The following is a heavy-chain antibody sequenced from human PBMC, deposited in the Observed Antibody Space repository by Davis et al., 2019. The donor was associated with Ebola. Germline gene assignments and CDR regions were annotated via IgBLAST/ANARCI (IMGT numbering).Heavy chain of an antibody. D-gene: IGHD3-3*01. CDR1: GGSFSGYY. CDR2: INHSGTT. V-gene: IGHV4-34*01. CDR3: ARGRDFWNY. J-gene: IGHJ4*02. Sequence: MPGGSLRLSCAVYGGSFSGYYWSWIRQPPGKGLEWIGEINHSGTTNYNPSLKSRVTISVDTSKNQFSLKLSSVTAADTAVYYCARGRDFWNYWGQGTLVTVSS.